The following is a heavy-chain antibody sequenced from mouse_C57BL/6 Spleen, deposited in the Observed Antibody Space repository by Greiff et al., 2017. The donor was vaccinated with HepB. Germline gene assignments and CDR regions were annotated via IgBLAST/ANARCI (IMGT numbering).Heavy chain of an antibody. CDR3: ARSDGDEVYYFDY. V-gene: IGHV1-69*01. D-gene: IGHD3-3*01. CDR2: IDPSDSYT. J-gene: IGHJ2*01. CDR1: GYTFTSYW. Sequence: QVQLQQPGAELVMPGASVKLSCKASGYTFTSYWMHWVKQRPGQGLEWIGEIDPSDSYTNYNQKFKGKSTLTVDKSSSTAYMQLISLTSEDSAVYYCARSDGDEVYYFDYWGQGTTLTVSS.